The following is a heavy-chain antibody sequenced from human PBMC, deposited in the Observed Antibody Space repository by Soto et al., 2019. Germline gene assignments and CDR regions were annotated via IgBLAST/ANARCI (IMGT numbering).Heavy chain of an antibody. Sequence: QVQLVESGGGLVKPGGSLILSCAASGFTFSDYYMSWIRQAPGKGLEWVSYISSRSSTIFYADSVKGRFTISRDNVKNSLYLQMNSLRAEGTAVYYCASGTNGAFFVYWGQGILVTVSS. CDR1: GFTFSDYY. V-gene: IGHV3-11*01. CDR3: ASGTNGAFFVY. D-gene: IGHD2-8*01. J-gene: IGHJ4*02. CDR2: ISSRSSTI.